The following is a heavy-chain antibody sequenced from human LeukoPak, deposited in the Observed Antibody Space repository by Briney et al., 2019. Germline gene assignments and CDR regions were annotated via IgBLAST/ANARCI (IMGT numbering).Heavy chain of an antibody. J-gene: IGHJ6*04. Sequence: GGSLRLSCAASGFSFSSYSMNWVRQAPGKGLEWVSYISYSSSTIYYADSVKGRFTISRDNAKNSLYLQMNSLRAEDTAVYYCAELGITMIGGVWGKGTTVTISS. CDR2: ISYSSSTI. V-gene: IGHV3-48*04. CDR1: GFSFSSYS. D-gene: IGHD3-10*02. CDR3: AELGITMIGGV.